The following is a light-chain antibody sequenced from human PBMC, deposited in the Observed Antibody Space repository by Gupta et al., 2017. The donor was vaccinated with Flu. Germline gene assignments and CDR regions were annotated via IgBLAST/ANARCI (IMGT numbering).Light chain of an antibody. V-gene: IGKV3-15*01. CDR2: GAS. CDR3: QQDHNWPGT. J-gene: IGKJ1*01. Sequence: PTTVHGSPGERTARSSRASHGINTNLDWYQQKPGQAPRCLIYGASNRATGIPARFSGSGSGTEFTLTISNLQAEDFAVYYCQQDHNWPGTFGQGTRVEI. CDR1: HGINTN.